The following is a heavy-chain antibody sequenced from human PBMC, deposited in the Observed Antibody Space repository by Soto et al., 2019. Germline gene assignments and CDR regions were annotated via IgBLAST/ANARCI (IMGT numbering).Heavy chain of an antibody. J-gene: IGHJ5*02. CDR1: GFIFSSYS. CDR2: ISSGNTYI. V-gene: IGHV3-21*01. CDR3: ARDASRDGYSSGWYDELSPWFDP. D-gene: IGHD6-19*01. Sequence: GGSLRLSCAASGFIFSSYSMNWVRQAPGKGLEWLSSISSGNTYIYYADSLKGRFTISRDNARNSLFLQMDTLRAEDTAVYYCARDASRDGYSSGWYDELSPWFDPWGQGTLVTVSS.